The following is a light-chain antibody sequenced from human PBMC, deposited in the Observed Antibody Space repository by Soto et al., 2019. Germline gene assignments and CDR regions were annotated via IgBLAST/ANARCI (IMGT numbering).Light chain of an antibody. Sequence: QSALPQPASVSGSPGQSITISCTGTSSDVGGYNYVSWYQQHPGKAPKLMIYEVSNRPSGVSNRFSGSKSGNTAALTISGLQAEDEADYYCSSYTSSSTLVFGGGTQRTVL. J-gene: IGLJ3*02. CDR3: SSYTSSSTLV. V-gene: IGLV2-14*01. CDR1: SSDVGGYNY. CDR2: EVS.